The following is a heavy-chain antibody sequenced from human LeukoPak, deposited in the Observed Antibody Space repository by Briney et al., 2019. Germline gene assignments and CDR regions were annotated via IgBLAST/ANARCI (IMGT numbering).Heavy chain of an antibody. CDR2: ISSSSSTI. V-gene: IGHV3-48*01. CDR3: SRGAVAGTDY. D-gene: IGHD6-19*01. CDR1: GSTFSSYS. J-gene: IGHJ4*02. Sequence: PGGSLRLSCAASGSTFSSYSMNWVRQAPGKGLEWVSYISSSSSTIYYADSVKGRFTISRDNAKNSLYLQMNSLRAEDTSVYYCSRGAVAGTDYWGQGTLVTVSS.